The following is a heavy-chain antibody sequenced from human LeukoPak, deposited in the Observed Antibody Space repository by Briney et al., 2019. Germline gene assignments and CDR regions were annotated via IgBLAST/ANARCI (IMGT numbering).Heavy chain of an antibody. Sequence: PSETLSLTCTVSSGSIGTYYLAWIRQTPGKGLEWIGYISYSGSTKHNPSLTRRITISLDTSKNQFSLELRSMTAADTAMYYCARQAGSFTTFDFWGQGTLVTVSS. J-gene: IGHJ4*02. CDR2: ISYSGST. CDR3: ARQAGSFTTFDF. CDR1: SGSIGTYY. D-gene: IGHD1-26*01. V-gene: IGHV4-59*08.